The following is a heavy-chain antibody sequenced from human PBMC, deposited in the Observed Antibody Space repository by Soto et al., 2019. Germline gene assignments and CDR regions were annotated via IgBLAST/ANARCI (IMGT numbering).Heavy chain of an antibody. V-gene: IGHV4-39*01. J-gene: IGHJ5*02. CDR3: ARQVHIVVVVAAQRINWFDP. Sequence: PSETLSLTCTVSGGSISSSSYYWGWIRQPPGKGLEWIGSIYYSGSTYYNPSLKSRVTISVDTSKNQFSLKLISVTAADTAVYYCARQVHIVVVVAAQRINWFDPWGQGTLVTVSS. CDR1: GGSISSSSYY. CDR2: IYYSGST. D-gene: IGHD2-15*01.